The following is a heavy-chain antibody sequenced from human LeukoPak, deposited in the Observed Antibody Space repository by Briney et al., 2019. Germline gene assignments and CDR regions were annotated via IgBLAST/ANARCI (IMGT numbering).Heavy chain of an antibody. Sequence: GGSLRLSCAASGFTISSYAMSWVRQAPGKGLEWVSAIIGSGSSTYYADSVKGRFTISRDNSKNTLFLQMNSLRAEDTTVYYCAKDRAQQLVLDFWGQGTLVTVSS. D-gene: IGHD6-13*01. CDR2: IIGSGSST. CDR3: AKDRAQQLVLDF. J-gene: IGHJ4*02. V-gene: IGHV3-23*01. CDR1: GFTISSYA.